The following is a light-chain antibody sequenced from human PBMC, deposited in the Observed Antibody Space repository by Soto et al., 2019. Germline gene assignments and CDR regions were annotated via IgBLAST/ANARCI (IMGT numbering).Light chain of an antibody. CDR3: GSHTTSGTRWV. CDR2: DVT. CDR1: SSDVGGYNF. J-gene: IGLJ3*02. V-gene: IGLV2-14*03. Sequence: QSVLTQPASVSGSPGQSITISCTGTSSDVGGYNFFSWYQQYPGKAPKLMIYDVTSRPAGVSSRFSGSKSGHTASRTISGLQAEDEADYYCGSHTTSGTRWVLGGGTKLTVI.